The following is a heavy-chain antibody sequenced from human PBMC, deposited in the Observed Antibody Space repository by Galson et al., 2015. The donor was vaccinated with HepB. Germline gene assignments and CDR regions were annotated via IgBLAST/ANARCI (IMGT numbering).Heavy chain of an antibody. D-gene: IGHD3-9*01. CDR3: AGGDNYYYMDV. CDR2: ITPNTGAT. Sequence: SVKVSCKASGYTFVGYYIHWVRQAPGQGLEWMGWITPNTGATNYAQRFRGRVTMTRETSITTAYMEPSGLTSDDTAIYYCAGGDNYYYMDVWGKGTTVIVSS. V-gene: IGHV1-2*02. J-gene: IGHJ6*03. CDR1: GYTFVGYY.